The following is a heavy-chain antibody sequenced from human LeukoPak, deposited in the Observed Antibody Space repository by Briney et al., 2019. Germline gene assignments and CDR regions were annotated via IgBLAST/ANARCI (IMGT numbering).Heavy chain of an antibody. CDR1: GFTFSSYA. CDR2: ITGSGGKT. D-gene: IGHD3-22*01. Sequence: GGSLRLSCAASGFTFSSYAMSWVRQAPGKGLEWVSGITGSGGKTYYADSVKGRFTISRDNSKNTLFLQMNSLRAEDTAVYYCAKRDYYESSGYSPLFGYWGQGTLVTVSS. V-gene: IGHV3-23*01. CDR3: AKRDYYESSGYSPLFGY. J-gene: IGHJ4*02.